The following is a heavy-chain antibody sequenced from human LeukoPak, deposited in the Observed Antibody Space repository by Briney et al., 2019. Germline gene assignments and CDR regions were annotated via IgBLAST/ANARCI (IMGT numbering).Heavy chain of an antibody. Sequence: GGSLRLSCAASRFTFSNYAMHWVRQAPGKGLAWVAVISYDGSDKYYADSVKGRFTISRDNSKNTVYLQMNSLRVEDTAVYYCSRSSEYSTSSGQNLWGQGTLVTVSS. CDR2: ISYDGSDK. CDR1: RFTFSNYA. D-gene: IGHD6-6*01. CDR3: SRSSEYSTSSGQNL. J-gene: IGHJ4*02. V-gene: IGHV3-30*04.